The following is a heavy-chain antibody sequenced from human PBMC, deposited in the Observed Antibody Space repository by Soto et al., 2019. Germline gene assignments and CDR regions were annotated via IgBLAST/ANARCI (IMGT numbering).Heavy chain of an antibody. V-gene: IGHV3-33*01. J-gene: IGHJ4*02. CDR3: ARGEREALRDCSRGNCYYFDC. Sequence: QVQLVESGGGVVQPGRSLRLSCAASGFTFSNYDMHWVRQAPGKGLEWVALVWYDGNNKYYADSVRGRFTISRDNSKNTLYLQMDTLRAEDTAVYYCARGEREALRDCSRGNCYYFDCWGQGTLVTVSS. CDR1: GFTFSNYD. CDR2: VWYDGNNK. D-gene: IGHD2-15*01.